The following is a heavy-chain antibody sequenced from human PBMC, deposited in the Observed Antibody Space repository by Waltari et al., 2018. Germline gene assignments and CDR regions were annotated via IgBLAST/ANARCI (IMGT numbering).Heavy chain of an antibody. CDR3: ARDRGYYYDSSGRNAFDI. CDR2: INPNSGGT. D-gene: IGHD3-22*01. CDR1: GYTFTGYY. V-gene: IGHV1-2*02. Sequence: QVQLVQSGAEVKKPGASVKVSCKASGYTFTGYYMHWVRQAPGHGLEWMGWINPNSGGTNYAQKFQGRVTMTRDTSSSTAYMELSRLRSDDTAVDYCARDRGYYYDSSGRNAFDIWGQGTMVTVSS. J-gene: IGHJ3*02.